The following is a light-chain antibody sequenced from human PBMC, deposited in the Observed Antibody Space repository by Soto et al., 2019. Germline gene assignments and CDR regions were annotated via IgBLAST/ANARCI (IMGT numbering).Light chain of an antibody. J-gene: IGLJ2*01. CDR2: DVS. Sequence: QSALTQPASVSGSPGQSITISCTGTSSDVGGYNYVSWYQQHPGKAPKLMIYDVSNRPSGVSNRFSGSKSGNTASLTISGLQAEDEADYYCSSYTSSSTLGVVFVGGTKLPVL. CDR3: SSYTSSSTLGVV. CDR1: SSDVGGYNY. V-gene: IGLV2-14*01.